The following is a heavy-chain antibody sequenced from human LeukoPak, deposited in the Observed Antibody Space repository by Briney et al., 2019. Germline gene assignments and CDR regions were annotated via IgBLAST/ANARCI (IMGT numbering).Heavy chain of an antibody. CDR3: GTYYYDSSGHYYFDY. D-gene: IGHD3-22*01. Sequence: SEPLSLTCTVSGGSISSYYWSWIRQPPGKGLEWIGYIYYSGSTNYNPSLKSRVTISVDTSKNRFSLKLSSVTAADTAVYYCGTYYYDSSGHYYFDYWGQGTLVTVSS. CDR2: IYYSGST. CDR1: GGSISSYY. J-gene: IGHJ4*02. V-gene: IGHV4-59*01.